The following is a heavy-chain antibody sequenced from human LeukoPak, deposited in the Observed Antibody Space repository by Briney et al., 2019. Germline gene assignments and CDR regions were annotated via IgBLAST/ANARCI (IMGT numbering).Heavy chain of an antibody. CDR2: ISGSGGTT. CDR3: AKNYKDIVVVVAATYYFDY. V-gene: IGHV3-23*01. Sequence: GGSLRLSCAASGFTFSSYAMSWVRQAPGKGLEWVSAISGSGGTTYYADSVKGRFTISRDSSKNTLYLQMNSLRAEDTAVYYCAKNYKDIVVVVAATYYFDYWGQGTLVTVSS. J-gene: IGHJ4*02. CDR1: GFTFSSYA. D-gene: IGHD2-15*01.